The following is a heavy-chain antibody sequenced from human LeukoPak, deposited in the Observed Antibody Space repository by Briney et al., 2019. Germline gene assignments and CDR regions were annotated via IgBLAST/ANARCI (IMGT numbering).Heavy chain of an antibody. J-gene: IGHJ3*02. CDR3: SRVGPYDAFDI. CDR2: INSDGSST. D-gene: IGHD3-16*01. CDR1: GFTFSSYW. Sequence: TGGSLRLSCAASGFTFSSYWMHWVRQAPGKGLVWVSRINSDGSSTSYADSVKGRFTISRDNAKNTLYLQMNSLRAEDTAVYYCSRVGPYDAFDIWGQGTMVSVSS. V-gene: IGHV3-74*01.